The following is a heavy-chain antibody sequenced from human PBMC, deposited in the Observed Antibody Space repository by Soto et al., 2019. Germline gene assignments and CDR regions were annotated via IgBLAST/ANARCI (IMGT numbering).Heavy chain of an antibody. Sequence: GESLKISCKGSGYSFTSYWIGWVRQMPGKGLEWMGIIYPGDSDTRYSPSFQGQVTISADKSISTAYLQWSSLKASDTATYYCARHSVDTAMANTDYYYYYMDVWGKGTTVTVSS. D-gene: IGHD5-18*01. CDR3: ARHSVDTAMANTDYYYYYMDV. CDR1: GYSFTSYW. CDR2: IYPGDSDT. J-gene: IGHJ6*03. V-gene: IGHV5-51*01.